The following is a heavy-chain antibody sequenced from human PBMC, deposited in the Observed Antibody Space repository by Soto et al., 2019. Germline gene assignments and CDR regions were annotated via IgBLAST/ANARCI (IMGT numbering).Heavy chain of an antibody. CDR2: INHSGST. D-gene: IGHD3-3*01. CDR1: GGSFSGYY. J-gene: IGHJ6*02. V-gene: IGHV4-34*01. CDR3: ARDNILGILYGGMDV. Sequence: SETLSLTCAVYGGSFSGYYWSWIRQPPGKGLEWIGEINHSGSTNYNPSLKSRVTISVDTSKNQFSLKLSSVTAADTAVYYCARDNILGILYGGMDVWGQGTTVTSP.